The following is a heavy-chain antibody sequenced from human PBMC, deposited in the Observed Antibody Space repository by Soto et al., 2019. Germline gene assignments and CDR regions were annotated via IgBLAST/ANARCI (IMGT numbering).Heavy chain of an antibody. CDR2: IWYDGSNK. J-gene: IGHJ6*02. D-gene: IGHD2-2*01. Sequence: QVQLVESGGGVVQPGRSLRLSCAASGFTFSSYGMHWVRQDPGKWLEWVAVIWYDGSNKYYADSVKGRFTISRDNSKNTLYLQMNSLRAEDTAVYYCARDLSTSRYYYGMAVWGQGTTVTVSS. CDR3: ARDLSTSRYYYGMAV. CDR1: GFTFSSYG. V-gene: IGHV3-33*01.